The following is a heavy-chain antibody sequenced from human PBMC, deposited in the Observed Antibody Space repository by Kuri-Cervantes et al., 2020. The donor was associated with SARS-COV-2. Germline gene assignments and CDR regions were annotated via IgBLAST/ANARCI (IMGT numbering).Heavy chain of an antibody. V-gene: IGHV3-11*06. CDR2: ISSSSSYT. Sequence: GESLKISCAASGFTFSDYYMSWIRQAPGKGLEWVSYISSSSSYTYYADSVKGRFTISRDNSKNTLYLQMNSLSAEGTAVYYCAREARDYYDTSGYLDYWGQGFVVTVSS. D-gene: IGHD3-22*01. CDR3: AREARDYYDTSGYLDY. CDR1: GFTFSDYY. J-gene: IGHJ4*02.